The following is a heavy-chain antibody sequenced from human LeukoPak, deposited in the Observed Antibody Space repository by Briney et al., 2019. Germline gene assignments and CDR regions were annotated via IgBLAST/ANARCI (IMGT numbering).Heavy chain of an antibody. J-gene: IGHJ5*02. Sequence: YPSETLSLTCTVSGGSISSYYWSWIRQPAGKGLEWIGRIYTSGSTNYNPSLKSRVTMSVDTSKNQFSLKLSSVTAADTAVYYCARDRYYGPGNPNWFDPWGQGTLVTVSS. D-gene: IGHD3-10*01. CDR1: GGSISSYY. V-gene: IGHV4-4*07. CDR2: IYTSGST. CDR3: ARDRYYGPGNPNWFDP.